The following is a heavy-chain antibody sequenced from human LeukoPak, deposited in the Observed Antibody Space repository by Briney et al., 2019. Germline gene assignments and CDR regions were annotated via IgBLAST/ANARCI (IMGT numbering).Heavy chain of an antibody. CDR2: IYYSGST. V-gene: IGHV4-59*01. Sequence: SETLSLTCTVSGGSISSYYWSWIRQPPGKGLEWIGYIYYSGSTNYNPSLKSRVTISVDTSKNRFSLKLSSMTAADTAVYYCARDRYSGYDGFGAFDIWGQGTMVTVSS. CDR3: ARDRYSGYDGFGAFDI. J-gene: IGHJ3*02. CDR1: GGSISSYY. D-gene: IGHD5-12*01.